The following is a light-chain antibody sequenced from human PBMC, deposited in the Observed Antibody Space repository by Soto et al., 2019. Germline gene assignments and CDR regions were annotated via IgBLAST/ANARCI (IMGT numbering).Light chain of an antibody. V-gene: IGLV2-14*01. CDR1: SSDVGGYNY. CDR3: SSYTSSATVI. J-gene: IGLJ2*01. CDR2: DVS. Sequence: QSALTQPASVSGSPGQSITISCTGTSSDVGGYNYVSWYQQHPGKAPKLMIYDVSYRPSGISNRFSGSKSGNTASLTISGLQAEDEAAYYCSSYTSSATVIFGGGTKLTVL.